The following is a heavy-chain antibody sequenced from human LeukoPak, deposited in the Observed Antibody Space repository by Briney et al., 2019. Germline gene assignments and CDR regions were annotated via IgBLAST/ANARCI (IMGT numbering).Heavy chain of an antibody. D-gene: IGHD5-24*01. CDR2: IIPIFGIA. V-gene: IGHV1-69*04. Sequence: GASVKVSCKASGGTFSSYAISWVRQAPGQGLEWMGRIIPIFGIANYAQKFQGRVTITADKSTSTAYMELSSLRSEDTAVYYCARAGEMNWFDPLGPGNPGHRLL. J-gene: IGHJ5*02. CDR1: GGTFSSYA. CDR3: ARAGEMNWFDP.